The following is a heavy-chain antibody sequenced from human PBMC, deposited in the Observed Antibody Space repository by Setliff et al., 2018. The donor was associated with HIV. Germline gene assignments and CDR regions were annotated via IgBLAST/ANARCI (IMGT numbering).Heavy chain of an antibody. CDR3: AKGQLPYCTNGVCYAIDY. J-gene: IGHJ4*02. CDR2: ISSSSSSYT. Sequence: GGSLRLSCAASGFTFSDYYMNWIRQAPGKGLEWVSYISSSSSSYTNYADSVKGRFTISRDNAKNSLYLQMNSLRAEDTAVYYCAKGQLPYCTNGVCYAIDYWGQGTLVTVSS. V-gene: IGHV3-11*06. CDR1: GFTFSDYY. D-gene: IGHD2-8*01.